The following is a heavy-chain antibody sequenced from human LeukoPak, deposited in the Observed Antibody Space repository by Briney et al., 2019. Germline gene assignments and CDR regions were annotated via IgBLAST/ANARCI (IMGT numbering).Heavy chain of an antibody. D-gene: IGHD4-17*01. CDR3: ARAKENPTVLHFDY. Sequence: SETLSLTCTVSGGSISSGGYYWSWIRQHPGKGLEWIGYIYYSGSTYYNPSLKSRVTISVDTSKNQFSLKLSSVTAADTAVYYCARAKENPTVLHFDYWGQGTLVTVSS. CDR2: IYYSGST. J-gene: IGHJ4*02. CDR1: GGSISSGGYY. V-gene: IGHV4-31*03.